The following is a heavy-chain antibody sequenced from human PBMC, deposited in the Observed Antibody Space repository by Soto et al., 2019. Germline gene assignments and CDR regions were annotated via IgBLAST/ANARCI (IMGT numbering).Heavy chain of an antibody. Sequence: SVKVSCKASGCTFSSYAISWVRQAPGQEREWMGGIIPIFGTANYAQELQGRVTITAEEYTSTAYMVLSSLRSEDTAVYYCARDPVYCGRDCQYFDYWGQGTLVTVSS. V-gene: IGHV1-69*13. CDR1: GCTFSSYA. CDR3: ARDPVYCGRDCQYFDY. D-gene: IGHD2-21*02. CDR2: IIPIFGTA. J-gene: IGHJ4*02.